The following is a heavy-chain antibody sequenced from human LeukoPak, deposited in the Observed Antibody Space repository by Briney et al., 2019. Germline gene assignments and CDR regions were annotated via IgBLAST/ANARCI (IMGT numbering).Heavy chain of an antibody. J-gene: IGHJ4*02. CDR1: GGSISSGSYY. Sequence: SETLSLTCAVFGGSISSGSYYWSWIRQPAGKGLEWIGRIYTSGSTNYNPSLKSRVTISVDTSKNQFSLKLSSVTAADTAVYYCARGGYSYGSPFDYWGQGTLVTVSS. V-gene: IGHV4-61*02. CDR2: IYTSGST. D-gene: IGHD5-18*01. CDR3: ARGGYSYGSPFDY.